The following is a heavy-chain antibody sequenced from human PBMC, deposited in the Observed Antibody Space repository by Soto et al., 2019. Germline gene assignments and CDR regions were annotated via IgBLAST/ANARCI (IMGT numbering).Heavy chain of an antibody. J-gene: IGHJ6*03. D-gene: IGHD4-17*01. V-gene: IGHV3-30*18. CDR2: ISYDGSNK. CDR1: GFTFSSYG. Sequence: QVQLVESGGGVVQPGRSLRLSCAASGFTFSSYGMHWVRQAPGKGLEWVAVISYDGSNKYYADSVKGRFTISRDNSKNTLYLQMNSLRADDTAVYYCAKDGSEDHGDYVYNYYMDVWGKGTTVTVSS. CDR3: AKDGSEDHGDYVYNYYMDV.